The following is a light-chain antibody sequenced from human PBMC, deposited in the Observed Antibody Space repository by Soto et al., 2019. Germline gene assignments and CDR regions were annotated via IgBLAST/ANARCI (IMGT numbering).Light chain of an antibody. V-gene: IGLV2-23*02. CDR2: EVS. J-gene: IGLJ1*01. Sequence: QSALTQPASVSVSPGQSITISCTGTSSDVGSYNLVSWYQQHPGKAPKLTIYEVSKRPSGVSNRFSGSKSGNTASLTISGLQAEDEADYYCCSYAGSSYVFGTGTKVTVL. CDR1: SSDVGSYNL. CDR3: CSYAGSSYV.